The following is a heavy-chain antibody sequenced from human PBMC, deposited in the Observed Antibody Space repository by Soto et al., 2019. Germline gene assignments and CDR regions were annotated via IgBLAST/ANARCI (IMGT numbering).Heavy chain of an antibody. CDR2: IWYDGSNK. Sequence: PGGSLRLSCAASGFAFSSYGMHWVRQAPDKGLEWVAVIWYDGSNKYYADSVKGRFTISRDNSKNTLYLQMNSLRAEDTAVYYCVRDEDVPSGQYSSSWLFDYWGQGTLVTVSS. J-gene: IGHJ4*02. CDR1: GFAFSSYG. CDR3: VRDEDVPSGQYSSSWLFDY. V-gene: IGHV3-33*01. D-gene: IGHD6-13*01.